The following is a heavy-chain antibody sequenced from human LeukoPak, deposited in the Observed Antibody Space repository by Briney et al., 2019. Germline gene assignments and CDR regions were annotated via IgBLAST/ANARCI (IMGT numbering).Heavy chain of an antibody. CDR1: AFTFSRYA. Sequence: GGSLRLSCAASAFTFSRYAMSWVRQAPGKGLEWVSTISDSGDSTYYADSVKGRLAISRDNYKSKLYLQMNRLRAEDKAVYYCARSRNYGDYAGYYMDVWGKGTTVTVSS. V-gene: IGHV3-23*01. CDR3: ARSRNYGDYAGYYMDV. J-gene: IGHJ6*03. CDR2: ISDSGDST. D-gene: IGHD4-17*01.